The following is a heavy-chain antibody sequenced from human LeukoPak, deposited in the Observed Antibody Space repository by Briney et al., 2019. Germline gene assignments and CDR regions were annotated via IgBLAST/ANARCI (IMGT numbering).Heavy chain of an antibody. D-gene: IGHD2-2*02. CDR2: IKSKTDGGTT. CDR3: TTHCSSTSCYKRGAFDI. J-gene: IGHJ3*02. V-gene: IGHV3-15*01. CDR1: GFTFSNAW. Sequence: GGSLRLSCAASGFTFSNAWMSWVRQAPGKGLEWVGRIKSKTDGGTTDYAAPVKGRFTISRDDSKNTLYLQMNSLKAEDTAVYYCTTHCSSTSCYKRGAFDIWGQGTMVTVSS.